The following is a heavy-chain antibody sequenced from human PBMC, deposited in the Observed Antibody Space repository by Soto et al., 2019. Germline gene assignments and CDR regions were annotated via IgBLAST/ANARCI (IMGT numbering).Heavy chain of an antibody. J-gene: IGHJ6*02. Sequence: EVQLLESGGGLVQPGGSLRLSCAASGFTFSSYAMSWVRQAPGKGLEWVSAISGSGGSTYYADSVKGRFTISRDNSKNTLYLQMNSLRAEDTAVYYCAKDLYYYDSSGYYNYYYYGMDVWGQGTTVTVSS. CDR2: ISGSGGST. CDR3: AKDLYYYDSSGYYNYYYYGMDV. V-gene: IGHV3-23*01. D-gene: IGHD3-22*01. CDR1: GFTFSSYA.